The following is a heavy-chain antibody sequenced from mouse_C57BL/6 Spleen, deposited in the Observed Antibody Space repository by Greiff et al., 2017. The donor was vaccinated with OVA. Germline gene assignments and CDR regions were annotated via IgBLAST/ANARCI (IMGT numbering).Heavy chain of an antibody. CDR3: ARDSWDWYVDV. J-gene: IGHJ1*03. Sequence: VQLQQSGPGLVKPSQSLSLTCSVPGYSITSGYYWNWIRQFPGNNLEWMGYISYDGSNNYNPSLKNRIFITRDTSKNQFFLKFNAVTTEDTATYYCARDSWDWYVDVWGTGTTVTVSS. V-gene: IGHV3-6*01. CDR2: ISYDGSN. D-gene: IGHD2-12*01. CDR1: GYSITSGYY.